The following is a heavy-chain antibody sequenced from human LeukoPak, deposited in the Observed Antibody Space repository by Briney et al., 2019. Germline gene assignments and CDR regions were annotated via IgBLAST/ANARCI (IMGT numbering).Heavy chain of an antibody. V-gene: IGHV4-34*01. CDR1: GGSFSGYY. J-gene: IGHJ4*02. D-gene: IGHD1-26*01. CDR2: INHSGST. Sequence: SETLSLTCAVYGGSFSGYYWSWIRQPPGKGLEWIGEINHSGSTNYNPSLKSRVTISVDTSKNQFSLKLSSVTAADTAVYYCGSGRLGGYDYWGQGTLVTVSS. CDR3: GSGRLGGYDY.